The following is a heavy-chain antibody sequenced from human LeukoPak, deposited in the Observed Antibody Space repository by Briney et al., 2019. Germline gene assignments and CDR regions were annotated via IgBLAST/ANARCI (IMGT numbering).Heavy chain of an antibody. CDR1: GYTFPNYG. Sequence: GASVKVSCKTSGYTFPNYGITWVRQAPGQGLEWMGWIRADNGNTEYSRKFQGRVTMTIDTSTSTAYMDLRSLRFDDTAVYYCARELYYDFWSGPEDYWGQGTLVTVSS. V-gene: IGHV1-18*01. CDR3: ARELYYDFWSGPEDY. D-gene: IGHD3-3*01. CDR2: IRADNGNT. J-gene: IGHJ4*02.